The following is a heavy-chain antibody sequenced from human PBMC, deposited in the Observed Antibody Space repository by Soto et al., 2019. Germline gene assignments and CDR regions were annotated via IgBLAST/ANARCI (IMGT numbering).Heavy chain of an antibody. CDR3: ARHRGYCITTTCYDAFDI. Sequence: PGESLKISCKGSGYSFSSYWTGWVRQMPGKGLEWMGINNPADFDTRYSPSFQGQVTISADKSISTAYLQWSSLKASDTAMYFCARHRGYCITTTCYDAFDIWGQGTMVTVSS. CDR2: NNPADFDT. CDR1: GYSFSSYW. J-gene: IGHJ3*02. D-gene: IGHD2-2*03. V-gene: IGHV5-51*01.